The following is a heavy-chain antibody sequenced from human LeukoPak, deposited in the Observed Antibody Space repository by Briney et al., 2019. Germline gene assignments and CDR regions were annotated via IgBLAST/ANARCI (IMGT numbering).Heavy chain of an antibody. CDR1: GFTFSSYS. D-gene: IGHD3-10*01. CDR3: ARDHGGSYSY. J-gene: IGHJ4*02. CDR2: ISSFSGTI. Sequence: GGSLRLSCAASGFTFSSYSMNWVRQAPGKGLEWVSYISSFSGTIDYADSVKGRFTISRDNAQNSLYLQMNSLRVEDTAVYFCARDHGGSYSYWGQGTLVTVSS. V-gene: IGHV3-48*01.